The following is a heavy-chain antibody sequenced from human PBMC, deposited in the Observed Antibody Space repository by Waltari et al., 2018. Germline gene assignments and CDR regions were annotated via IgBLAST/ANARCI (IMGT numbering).Heavy chain of an antibody. J-gene: IGHJ3*01. CDR1: EFTFSNYA. CDR3: VKGDLSSAYAAGAAFDV. D-gene: IGHD3-22*01. Sequence: EVSLLESGGGLVQPGGSLRLSCVASEFTFSNYAMSWVRQAPGKGLEGVSGLTGSGRSTYYAESVKGRFTISRDNSQNTLFLQMSSLRTNDTAVYYCVKGDLSSAYAAGAAFDVWGQGTMVTVSS. CDR2: LTGSGRST. V-gene: IGHV3-23*01.